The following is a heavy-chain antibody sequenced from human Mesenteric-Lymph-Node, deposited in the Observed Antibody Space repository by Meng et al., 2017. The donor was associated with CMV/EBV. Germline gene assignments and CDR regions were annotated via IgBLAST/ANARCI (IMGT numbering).Heavy chain of an antibody. Sequence: CTVSGDITSGCYYWGWIRQLPGKGLEWIGYIFYTGNTYYNPSLQSRLVMSIDKSRSQFSLKLSSVTAADTAVYYCARHRLRLGDYFDYWGQGTLVTVSS. CDR2: IFYTGNT. J-gene: IGHJ4*02. CDR1: GDITSGCYY. CDR3: ARHRLRLGDYFDY. V-gene: IGHV4-31*03. D-gene: IGHD5-12*01.